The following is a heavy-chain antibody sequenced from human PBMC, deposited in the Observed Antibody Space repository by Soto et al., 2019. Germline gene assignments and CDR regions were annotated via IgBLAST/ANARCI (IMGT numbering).Heavy chain of an antibody. CDR2: MSYDGSNK. CDR3: AKDRGLDDYTQYAFDI. J-gene: IGHJ3*02. CDR1: GFTFSRYG. D-gene: IGHD4-4*01. V-gene: IGHV3-30*18. Sequence: QVQLVESGGGVVQPGRSLRLSCAASGFTFSRYGMHWVRQAPGKGLEWLAVMSYDGSNKYYADSVKGRFTISRDNSKNTLFLQMNSLRAEDTAVYYCAKDRGLDDYTQYAFDIWGQGTMVTVSS.